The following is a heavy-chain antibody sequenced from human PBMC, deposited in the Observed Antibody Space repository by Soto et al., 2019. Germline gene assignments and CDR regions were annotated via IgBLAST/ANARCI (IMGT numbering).Heavy chain of an antibody. V-gene: IGHV2-5*01. CDR2: IYWNDDK. CDR1: GFSLSTSGVG. J-gene: IGHJ3*02. CDR3: AHSETDNAFDI. Sequence: QITLKESGPTLVKPTQTLTLTCTFSGFSLSTSGVGVCWIRQPPGKALEWLALIYWNDDKRYSPSLKSRLTITKDTSKNQVVLTMTNMDPVDTATYNCAHSETDNAFDIWGQGTMVTVSS.